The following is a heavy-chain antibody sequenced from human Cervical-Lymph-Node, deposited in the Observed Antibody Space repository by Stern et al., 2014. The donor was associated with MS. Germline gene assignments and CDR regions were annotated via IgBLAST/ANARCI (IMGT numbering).Heavy chain of an antibody. Sequence: VQLVESGAEVKKPGESLKISCKGSGYSFTANWIAWGRQMPGKGLEWMGIIYPGDSDTRYSPSFQGQVTISADKSISTAYLQWSSLKASDTAMYYCARDYGDYAFDYGGQGTLVTVSS. J-gene: IGHJ4*02. V-gene: IGHV5-51*01. CDR3: ARDYGDYAFDY. CDR2: IYPGDSDT. D-gene: IGHD4-17*01. CDR1: GYSFTANW.